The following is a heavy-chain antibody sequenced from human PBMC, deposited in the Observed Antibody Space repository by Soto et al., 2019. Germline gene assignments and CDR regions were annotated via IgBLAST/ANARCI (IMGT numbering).Heavy chain of an antibody. CDR3: ARGSTGAGARQYYFEH. CDR1: GGSISSDNW. Sequence: QVQLQESGPGLVKPSGTLSLTCAVSGGSISSDNWWSWVRQSPGKGLEWIGEMYHTGTTNYNPSLESRVIISVDKSKNLFSLKLSSVTAADTALYYCARGSTGAGARQYYFEHWGQGALVTVSS. D-gene: IGHD2-2*01. V-gene: IGHV4-4*02. CDR2: MYHTGTT. J-gene: IGHJ4*02.